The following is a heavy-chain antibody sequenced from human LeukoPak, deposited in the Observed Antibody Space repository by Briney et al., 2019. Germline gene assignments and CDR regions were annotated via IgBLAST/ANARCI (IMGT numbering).Heavy chain of an antibody. Sequence: GGSLRLSCAASGFSFSTSEMNWVRQAPGKGRECISYISSSGSYIHYADSVKGRFTISRDNAKNSLYLQMSSLRVEDTALYYCARVRKDGYSYGFYDLWGQGTLVTVSS. D-gene: IGHD5-18*01. CDR2: ISSSGSYI. V-gene: IGHV3-48*03. J-gene: IGHJ5*02. CDR1: GFSFSTSE. CDR3: ARVRKDGYSYGFYDL.